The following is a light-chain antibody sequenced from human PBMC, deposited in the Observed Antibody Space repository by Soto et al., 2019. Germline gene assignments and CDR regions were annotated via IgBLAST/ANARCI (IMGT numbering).Light chain of an antibody. Sequence: DIQMTQSPSTLSASVGHRVTITCRASQSISSYLAWYQQKPGKAPKLLIYEASNLESGVPSRFSGSGSGTEFTLTISSLQPDDFATYYCQQSNNYPWTFGQGTKVDIK. CDR1: QSISSY. V-gene: IGKV1-5*03. CDR2: EAS. CDR3: QQSNNYPWT. J-gene: IGKJ1*01.